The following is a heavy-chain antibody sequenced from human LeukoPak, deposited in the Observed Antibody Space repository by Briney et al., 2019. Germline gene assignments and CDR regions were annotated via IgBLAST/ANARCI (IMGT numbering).Heavy chain of an antibody. V-gene: IGHV4-61*01. D-gene: IGHD3-22*01. CDR2: IYYSGST. J-gene: IGHJ3*02. CDR3: ARARKDSSGYYYEYAFDI. CDR1: GGSVSSGSYY. Sequence: PSETLSLTCTVSGGSVSSGSYYWSWIRQPPGKGLEWIGYIYYSGSTNYNPSLKSRVTISVDTSKNQFSLKLSSVTAADTAVYYCARARKDSSGYYYEYAFDIWGQGTMVTVSS.